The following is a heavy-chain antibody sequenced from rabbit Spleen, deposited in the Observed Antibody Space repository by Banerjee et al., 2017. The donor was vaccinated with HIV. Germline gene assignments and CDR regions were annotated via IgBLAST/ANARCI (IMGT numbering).Heavy chain of an antibody. CDR3: ARDLVGVIGWNFYL. Sequence: QSLEESGGDLVKPGTSLTLTCKASGFSFSGSLYACWVRQAPGKGLQWIACINASTGKPVYATWASGRFTISRTSSTTVTLRMTSLTAADRATYFCARDLVGVIGWNFYLWGQGTLVTVS. CDR1: GFSFSGSLY. V-gene: IGHV1S40*01. D-gene: IGHD2-1*01. J-gene: IGHJ4*01. CDR2: INASTGKP.